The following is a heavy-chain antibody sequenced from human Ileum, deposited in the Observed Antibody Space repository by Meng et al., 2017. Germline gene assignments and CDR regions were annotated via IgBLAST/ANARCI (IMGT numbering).Heavy chain of an antibody. D-gene: IGHD3-10*01. CDR2: TFQSGST. J-gene: IGHJ5*02. CDR1: GVSISSAIW. Sequence: VPLRGPGPGRGKPSGTLSLPFAVSGVSISSAIWWGWVRQPPGKGLEWIGETFQSGSTNYNPSLKSRVSISVDKSKNHLSLSLSSVTAADTAVYYCTIRGVLYNWFDPWGQGTLVTVSS. CDR3: TIRGVLYNWFDP. V-gene: IGHV4-4*02.